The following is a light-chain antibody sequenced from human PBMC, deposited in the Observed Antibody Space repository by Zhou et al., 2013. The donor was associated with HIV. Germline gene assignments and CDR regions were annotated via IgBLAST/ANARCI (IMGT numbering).Light chain of an antibody. CDR3: HQHGKSPRT. V-gene: IGKV3-11*01. J-gene: IGKJ1*01. Sequence: EIVLTQSPATLSLSPGERATLSCRASQSVRSYLAWYQQKPGQAPRLLIYDASNRATGIPARFSGSGSGTDFTLTISSLEPEDFAVYYCHQHGKSPRTFGQGTKVESK. CDR1: QSVRSY. CDR2: DAS.